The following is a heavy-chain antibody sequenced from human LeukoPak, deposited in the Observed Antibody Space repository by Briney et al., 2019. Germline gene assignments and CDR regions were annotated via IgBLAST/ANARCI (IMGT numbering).Heavy chain of an antibody. V-gene: IGHV3-30*02. CDR1: GFTFSSYA. CDR3: AKDPPPYNDGRGWFDH. J-gene: IGHJ5*02. D-gene: IGHD3-3*01. Sequence: GGSLRLSCAASGFTFSSYAMHWVRQAPGKGLEWVAFIRYDGSNRFYADSVKGRFTISRDNFKNTLYLQMNSLRTEDTAVYYCAKDPPPYNDGRGWFDHWGQGTLVIVSS. CDR2: IRYDGSNR.